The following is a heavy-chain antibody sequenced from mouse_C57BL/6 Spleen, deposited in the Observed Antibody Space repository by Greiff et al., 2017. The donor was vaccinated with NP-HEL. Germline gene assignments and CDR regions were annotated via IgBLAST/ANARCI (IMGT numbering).Heavy chain of an antibody. V-gene: IGHV5-9-1*02. D-gene: IGHD1-1*01. Sequence: EVHLVESGEGLVKPGGSLKLSCAASGFTFSSYAMSWVRQTPEKRLEWVAYISSGGDYIYYADTVKGRFTISRDNARNTLYLQMSSLKSEDTAMYYCTRDFGSTGIFAYWGQGTLVTVSA. J-gene: IGHJ3*01. CDR1: GFTFSSYA. CDR3: TRDFGSTGIFAY. CDR2: ISSGGDYI.